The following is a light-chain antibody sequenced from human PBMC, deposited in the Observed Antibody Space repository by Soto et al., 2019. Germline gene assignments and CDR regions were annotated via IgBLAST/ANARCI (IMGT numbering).Light chain of an antibody. CDR1: KLGDKY. J-gene: IGLJ1*01. CDR2: QDT. Sequence: SYELTQPPSVSVSPGQTASITCSGDKLGDKYVCWYQQRPGQSPVLVIYQDTKRPSGVPERFSGSNSGNTATLTISGTQAMDEADYYCQAWDSSTYVFGTGTKLTVL. V-gene: IGLV3-1*01. CDR3: QAWDSSTYV.